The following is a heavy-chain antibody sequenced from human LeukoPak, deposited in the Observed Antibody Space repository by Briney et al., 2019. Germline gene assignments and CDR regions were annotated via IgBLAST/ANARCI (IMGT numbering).Heavy chain of an antibody. CDR3: ARTRYDFWSGYVYYFDY. Sequence: SETLSLTCAVYGGSFSGYYWSWIRQPPGKGPEWIGEINHSGSTNYNPSLKSRVTISVDTSKNQFSLKLSSVTAADTAVYYCARTRYDFWSGYVYYFDYWGQGTLVTVSS. J-gene: IGHJ4*02. CDR2: INHSGST. D-gene: IGHD3-3*01. V-gene: IGHV4-34*01. CDR1: GGSFSGYY.